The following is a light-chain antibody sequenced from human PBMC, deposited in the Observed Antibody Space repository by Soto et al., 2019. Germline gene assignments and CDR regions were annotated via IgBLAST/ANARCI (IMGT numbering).Light chain of an antibody. CDR2: KAS. J-gene: IGKJ1*01. CDR1: QSIDTW. V-gene: IGKV1-5*03. Sequence: DIQMTQSPATLAASVGDRVSLTCRASQSIDTWLAWYQQKPGKAPNLLIYKASRLESWVPSRFSGSGSGTEFTLTISSLQPEDFGSYYCQEYKNDYGTFGQGTKVDIK. CDR3: QEYKNDYGT.